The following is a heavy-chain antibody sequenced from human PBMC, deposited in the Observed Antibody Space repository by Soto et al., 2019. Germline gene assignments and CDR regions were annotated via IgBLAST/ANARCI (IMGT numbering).Heavy chain of an antibody. CDR2: TYYRSKWYN. Sequence: PSQTLSLTCAISGDSVSSNSAAWNWIRPSPSRGLEWLGRTYYRSKWYNDYAVSVKSRITINPDTSKNQFSLQLNSVTPEDTAVYYCARSNWNYARVAFDIWGQGTMVTVSS. CDR3: ARSNWNYARVAFDI. D-gene: IGHD1-7*01. CDR1: GDSVSSNSAA. J-gene: IGHJ3*02. V-gene: IGHV6-1*01.